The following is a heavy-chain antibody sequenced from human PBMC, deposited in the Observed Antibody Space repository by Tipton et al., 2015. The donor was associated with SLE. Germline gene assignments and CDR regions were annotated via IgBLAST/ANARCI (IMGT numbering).Heavy chain of an antibody. CDR2: IKQDGSEK. CDR3: ARDLGELELRWFDP. V-gene: IGHV3-7*01. J-gene: IGHJ5*02. Sequence: SLRLSCAASGFTFSRYWMSWVRQAPGKGREWVANIKQDGSEKYYVDSVKGRFTISRDNAKNSLYLQMDSLRAEDTAVYYCARDLGELELRWFDPWGQGTLVTGSS. D-gene: IGHD1-7*01. CDR1: GFTFSRYW.